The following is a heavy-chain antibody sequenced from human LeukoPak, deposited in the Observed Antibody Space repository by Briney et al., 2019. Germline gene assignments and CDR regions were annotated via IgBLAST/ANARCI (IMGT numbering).Heavy chain of an antibody. Sequence: PGGSLRLSCAASGFTFSSYGMHWVRQAPGKGLEWVAFIRYDGSNKYYADSVKGRFTISRDNSKNTLYLQMNSLRAEDTAVYYCAKASLRFLEWLSPIDDHWGQGTLVTVSS. D-gene: IGHD3-3*01. CDR3: AKASLRFLEWLSPIDDH. CDR2: IRYDGSNK. J-gene: IGHJ5*02. CDR1: GFTFSSYG. V-gene: IGHV3-30*02.